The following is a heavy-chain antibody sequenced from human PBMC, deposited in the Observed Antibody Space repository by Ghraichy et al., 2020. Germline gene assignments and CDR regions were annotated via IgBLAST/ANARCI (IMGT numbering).Heavy chain of an antibody. CDR3: ARVGYCTNGVCYTGDY. CDR2: INHSGST. Sequence: SETPSLTCAVYGGSFSGYYWSWIRQPPGKGLEWIGEINHSGSTNYNPSLKSRVTISVDTSKNQFSLKLSSVTAADTAVYYCARVGYCTNGVCYTGDYWGQGTLVTVSS. CDR1: GGSFSGYY. V-gene: IGHV4-34*01. J-gene: IGHJ4*02. D-gene: IGHD2-8*01.